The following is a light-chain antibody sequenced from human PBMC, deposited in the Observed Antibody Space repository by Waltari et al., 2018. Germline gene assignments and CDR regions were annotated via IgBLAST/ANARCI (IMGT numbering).Light chain of an antibody. CDR2: QDT. J-gene: IGLJ2*01. CDR1: KLGHKY. CDR3: QAWDSSTVV. Sequence: SYELTQPPSVSVSPGQTASITCSGDKLGHKYLSWYQQKPGQSPVLVIYQDTKRPSAIPHRFSGSNSGNTATLTISGPKAMDEADYYCQAWDSSTVVFGGGTKLTVL. V-gene: IGLV3-1*01.